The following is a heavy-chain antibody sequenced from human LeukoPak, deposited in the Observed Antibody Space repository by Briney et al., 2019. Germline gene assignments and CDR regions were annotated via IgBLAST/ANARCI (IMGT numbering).Heavy chain of an antibody. V-gene: IGHV4-38-2*01. CDR2: IYHSGST. Sequence: PSETLSLTCAVSGYSISSGYYWGWIRQPPGKGLEWIGSIYHSGSTYYNPSLKRRVTISVDTSKNQFSLKLSSVTAADTAVYYCALTTFSSGFYYFDYWGQGTLVTVSS. CDR3: ALTTFSSGFYYFDY. D-gene: IGHD6-19*01. CDR1: GYSISSGYY. J-gene: IGHJ4*02.